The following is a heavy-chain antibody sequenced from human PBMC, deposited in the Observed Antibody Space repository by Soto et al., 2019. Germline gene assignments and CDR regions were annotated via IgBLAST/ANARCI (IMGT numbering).Heavy chain of an antibody. J-gene: IGHJ5*02. D-gene: IGHD2-15*01. Sequence: QVQLVQSGAEVKKPGSSVKVSCKASGGTFGSYAISWVRQAPGQGLEWMGGIIPIFGTANYAQKFQGRVTITADKSTSTAYMELSSLRSVDTAVYYCARDRGGYCSGGSCSNWFDPWGQGTLVTVSS. V-gene: IGHV1-69*06. CDR2: IIPIFGTA. CDR3: ARDRGGYCSGGSCSNWFDP. CDR1: GGTFGSYA.